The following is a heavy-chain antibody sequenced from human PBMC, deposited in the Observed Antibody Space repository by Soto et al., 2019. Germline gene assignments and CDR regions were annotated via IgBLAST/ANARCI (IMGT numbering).Heavy chain of an antibody. V-gene: IGHV4-31*03. Sequence: SETLSLTCTVSGGSISSGGYYWSWIRQHPGKGLEWIGYIYYSGSTYYNPSLKSRVTISVDTSKNQFSLKRSSVTAAYTAVYYCARVRVRGVLDYWGQGTLGTVSS. CDR3: ARVRVRGVLDY. J-gene: IGHJ4*02. CDR2: IYYSGST. CDR1: GGSISSGGYY. D-gene: IGHD3-10*01.